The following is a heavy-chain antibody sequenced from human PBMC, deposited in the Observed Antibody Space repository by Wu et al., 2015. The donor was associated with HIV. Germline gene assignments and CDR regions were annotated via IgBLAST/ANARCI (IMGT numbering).Heavy chain of an antibody. V-gene: IGHV1-46*03. CDR3: ARDYSNYVEYFQH. D-gene: IGHD4-11*01. CDR1: GYIFTTKY. CDR2: INPSGGST. J-gene: IGHJ1*01. Sequence: QVHLVQSGAEVKKPGASVKVACQTSGYIFTTKYIHWVRQAPGQGLEWMGIINPSGGSTSYAQKFQGRVTMTRDTSTSTVYMELSSLRSEDTAVYYCARDYSNYVEYFQHWGQGTLVTVSS.